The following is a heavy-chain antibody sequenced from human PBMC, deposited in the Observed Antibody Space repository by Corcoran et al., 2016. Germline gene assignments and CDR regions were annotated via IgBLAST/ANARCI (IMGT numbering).Heavy chain of an antibody. J-gene: IGHJ4*02. CDR2: ISYDGSNK. D-gene: IGHD3-3*01. V-gene: IGHV3-30*18. CDR1: GFPFSSYG. CDR3: AKVARAGTIFGVVSY. Sequence: VQLGESGGGVVQPGRYLRVSCAASGFPFSSYGMHGVRQAPGKGLEWVAVISYDGSNKYYADSVKGRFTISRDNSKNTLYLQMNSLRAEDAAVYYCAKVARAGTIFGVVSYWGQGTLVTVSS.